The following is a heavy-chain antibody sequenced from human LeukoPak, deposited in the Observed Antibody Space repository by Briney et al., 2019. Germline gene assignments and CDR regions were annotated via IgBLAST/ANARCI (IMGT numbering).Heavy chain of an antibody. CDR3: ARALSG. J-gene: IGHJ4*02. V-gene: IGHV3-7*03. Sequence: GGSLRLSCAASGFTFSNYWMSWVRQAPGKGLEWVANIKQDGSEKDYVDSVKGRFTISRDNAKNSVYLQMNSLRAEDTAVYYCARALSGWGQGTLVTVSS. CDR1: GFTFSNYW. CDR2: IKQDGSEK. D-gene: IGHD3-3*01.